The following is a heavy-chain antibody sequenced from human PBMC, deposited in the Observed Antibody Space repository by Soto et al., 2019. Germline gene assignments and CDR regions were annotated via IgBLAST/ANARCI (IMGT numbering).Heavy chain of an antibody. Sequence: GASVKVSCKASGYTFTRSGISWVRQAPGQGLEWMGWISTYNGDTNYAQTFQGRVTMTTDTSTSTVHMEVRSLRSDDTAVYYCAREGVAPYCYYGMDVWGQVSPVTVSS. V-gene: IGHV1-18*01. CDR3: AREGVAPYCYYGMDV. J-gene: IGHJ6*01. D-gene: IGHD2-15*01. CDR1: GYTFTRSG. CDR2: ISTYNGDT.